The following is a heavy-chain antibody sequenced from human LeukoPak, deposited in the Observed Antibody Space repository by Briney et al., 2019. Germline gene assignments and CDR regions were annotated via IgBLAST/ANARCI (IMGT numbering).Heavy chain of an antibody. V-gene: IGHV1-2*02. Sequence: ASVKVSCKASGYTFTSYDINWVRQATGQGLEWMGWINPNSGGTNYAQKFQGRVTMTRDTSISTAYMELSRLRSDDTAVYYCARPYAGLAFDIWGQGTMVTVSS. D-gene: IGHD4-17*01. CDR3: ARPYAGLAFDI. CDR2: INPNSGGT. J-gene: IGHJ3*02. CDR1: GYTFTSYD.